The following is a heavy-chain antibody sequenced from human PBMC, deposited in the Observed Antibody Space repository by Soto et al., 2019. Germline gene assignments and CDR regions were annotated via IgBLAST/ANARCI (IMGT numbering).Heavy chain of an antibody. CDR1: GGSFSAYY. V-gene: IGHV4-34*01. CDR2: IYHSVTT. CDR3: ARKGWRFGVVPRGGFAP. Sequence: SETLSLTGAVYGGSFSAYYWTWVRQPPGKGLEWIGEIYHSVTTNYNPSLKTRVTISLDKSKSQFSLRLTSVAAADTAVYYCARKGWRFGVVPRGGFAPGGHGSLVTVSS. D-gene: IGHD3-3*01. J-gene: IGHJ5*02.